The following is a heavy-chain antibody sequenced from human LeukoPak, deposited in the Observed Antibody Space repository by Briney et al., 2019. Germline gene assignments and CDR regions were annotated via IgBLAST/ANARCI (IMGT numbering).Heavy chain of an antibody. CDR1: GGSISSSSYY. CDR3: ARHFFGSYSRFDP. D-gene: IGHD1-26*01. Sequence: ASETLSLTCTVSGGSISSSSYYWGWIRQPPGKGLEWIGSMYYSGSTYYNPSLKSRVTISVDTSKLQFSLKLSSVTAADTAVYYCARHFFGSYSRFDPWGQGTLVTVSS. CDR2: MYYSGST. V-gene: IGHV4-39*01. J-gene: IGHJ5*02.